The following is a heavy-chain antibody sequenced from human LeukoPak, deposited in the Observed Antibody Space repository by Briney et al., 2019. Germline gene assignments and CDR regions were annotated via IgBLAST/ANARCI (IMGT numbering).Heavy chain of an antibody. CDR1: GTTLSNYG. Sequence: GASVKVSCKASGTTLSNYGITWVRQAPGQGLEWMGWISAYNGNTNYAQKFQGRATMTTGTSTSTAYMELRSLRSDDTALYYCARDCSGGTCYLDYWGQGTLVTVSS. J-gene: IGHJ4*02. V-gene: IGHV1-18*01. CDR2: ISAYNGNT. CDR3: ARDCSGGTCYLDY. D-gene: IGHD2-15*01.